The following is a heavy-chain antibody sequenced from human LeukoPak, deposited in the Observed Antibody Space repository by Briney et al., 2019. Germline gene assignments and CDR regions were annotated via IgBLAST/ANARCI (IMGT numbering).Heavy chain of an antibody. V-gene: IGHV1-2*02. CDR1: GYTFTGSY. CDR3: ARGGDGYNSIDDY. CDR2: INPNSGGT. J-gene: IGHJ4*02. Sequence: ASVKVSCKASGYTFTGSYMHWVRQAPGQGLEWMGWINPNSGGTNYALKFQGRVTMTRETSISTAYMELSRLRSDDTAVYYCARGGDGYNSIDDYWGQGTLVTVSS. D-gene: IGHD5-24*01.